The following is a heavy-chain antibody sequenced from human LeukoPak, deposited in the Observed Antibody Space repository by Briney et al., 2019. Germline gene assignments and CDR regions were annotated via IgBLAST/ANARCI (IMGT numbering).Heavy chain of an antibody. CDR2: IYDSGST. Sequence: SESLSLTCTVSGGSMSSYYWSWIRQPPGKGLEWIGYIYDSGSTNYNPSLKSRVTISIDTSKNQFSLKLSSVTATDTALYYCARHQGSNWISPIDYWGQGTLVTVSS. CDR3: ARHQGSNWISPIDY. V-gene: IGHV4-59*08. D-gene: IGHD1-20*01. CDR1: GGSMSSYY. J-gene: IGHJ4*02.